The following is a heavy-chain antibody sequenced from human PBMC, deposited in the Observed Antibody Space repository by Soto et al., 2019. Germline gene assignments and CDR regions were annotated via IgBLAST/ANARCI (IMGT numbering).Heavy chain of an antibody. CDR2: VSGSGGTT. V-gene: IGHV3-23*01. Sequence: PGGSLRLSCAASGFTFSSSAMSWVRQAPGKGLEWVSAVSGSGGTTYYADSVRGRFTISRDNSKNTLYLQMNSLRAADTAVYYCARDRRDYGDHYFDYWGQGTLVTVSS. J-gene: IGHJ4*02. CDR3: ARDRRDYGDHYFDY. D-gene: IGHD4-17*01. CDR1: GFTFSSSA.